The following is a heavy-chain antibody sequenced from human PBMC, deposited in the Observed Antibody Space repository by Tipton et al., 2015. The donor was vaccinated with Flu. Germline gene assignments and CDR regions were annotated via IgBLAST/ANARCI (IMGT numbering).Heavy chain of an antibody. Sequence: GSLRLSCAAPRFTFSSYAMSWVRQAPGKGLEWVSAISGSGGSTYYADSVKGRFTISRDNSKNTLYLQMNSLRAEDTAVYYCAKVGAGLLVRGDAFDIWGQGTMVTVSS. V-gene: IGHV3-23*01. CDR2: ISGSGGST. D-gene: IGHD1-26*01. CDR3: AKVGAGLLVRGDAFDI. J-gene: IGHJ3*02. CDR1: RFTFSSYA.